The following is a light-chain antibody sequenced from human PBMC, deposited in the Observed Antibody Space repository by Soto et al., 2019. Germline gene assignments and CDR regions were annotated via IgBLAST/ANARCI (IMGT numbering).Light chain of an antibody. Sequence: DIQMTQSPSTLSASVGDGVTITCRASQGISTYLNWYQQKPGKAPKLLIYAASSLQSGVPSRFSGSGSGTDFTLTISSLEPEDFAVYYCQQRSNWITFGQGTRLEIK. CDR3: QQRSNWIT. CDR1: QGISTY. J-gene: IGKJ5*01. CDR2: AAS. V-gene: IGKV1-39*01.